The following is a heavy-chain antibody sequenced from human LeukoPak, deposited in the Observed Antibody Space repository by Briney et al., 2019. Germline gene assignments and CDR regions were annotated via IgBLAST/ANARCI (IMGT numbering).Heavy chain of an antibody. CDR1: GFSFTNFW. Sequence: GGSLRLSCAVSGFSFTNFWMSWVRQAPGRGLEWVANIHPEGNEKYHVESVKGRFTISRDNTKNLLFLQMNGLRVEDTAVCYCARGDAFSGDHWGQGTLVTVSS. CDR3: ARGDAFSGDH. J-gene: IGHJ4*02. V-gene: IGHV3-7*04. CDR2: IHPEGNEK.